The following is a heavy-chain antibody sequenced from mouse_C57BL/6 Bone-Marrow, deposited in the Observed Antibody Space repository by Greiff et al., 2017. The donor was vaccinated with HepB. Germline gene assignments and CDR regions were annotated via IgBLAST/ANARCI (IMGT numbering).Heavy chain of an antibody. CDR1: GFTFNTYA. J-gene: IGHJ3*01. V-gene: IGHV10-3*01. Sequence: EVKLVESGGGLVQPKGSLKLSCAASGFTFNTYAMHWVRQAPGKGLEWVARIRSKSSNYATYYADSVKDRFTISRDDSQSMLYLQMNNLKTEDTAMYYCVREGDYDVPFAYWGQGTLVTVSA. D-gene: IGHD2-4*01. CDR3: VREGDYDVPFAY. CDR2: IRSKSSNYAT.